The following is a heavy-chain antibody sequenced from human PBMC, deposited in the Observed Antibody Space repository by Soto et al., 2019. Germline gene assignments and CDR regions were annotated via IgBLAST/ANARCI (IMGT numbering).Heavy chain of an antibody. D-gene: IGHD3-9*01. CDR1: GGSISSGGYS. Sequence: PSETLSLTCAVSGGSISSGGYSWSWIRQPPGKGLEWIGYIYHSGSTYYNPSLKSRVTISVDRSKNQFSLKLSSVTAADTAVYYCARVETGYFAWGGGWFDPWGQGTLVTVSS. V-gene: IGHV4-30-2*01. J-gene: IGHJ5*02. CDR3: ARVETGYFAWGGGWFDP. CDR2: IYHSGST.